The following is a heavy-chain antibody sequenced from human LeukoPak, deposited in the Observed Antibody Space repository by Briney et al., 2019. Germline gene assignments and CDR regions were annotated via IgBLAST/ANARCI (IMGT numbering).Heavy chain of an antibody. Sequence: SETLSLTCTVSGGSISSSSYYWGWIRQPPGKGLEWIGSIYYSGSTYYNPSLKSRVTISVDTSKNQFSLKLSSVTAADTAVYYCARGEWELPEGFDYWGQGTLVTVSS. CDR3: ARGEWELPEGFDY. D-gene: IGHD1-26*01. CDR1: GGSISSSSYY. J-gene: IGHJ4*02. CDR2: IYYSGST. V-gene: IGHV4-39*01.